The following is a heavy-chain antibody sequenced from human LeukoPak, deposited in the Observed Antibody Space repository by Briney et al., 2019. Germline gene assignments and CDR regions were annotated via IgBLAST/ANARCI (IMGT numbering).Heavy chain of an antibody. CDR3: ARAHPVVTTTISGIDY. V-gene: IGHV4-34*01. Sequence: SETLSLTCAVYGGSFSGYYWSWIRQPPGKGLEWIGEINHSGSTNYNPSLKSRVTISVDTSKNQFSLKLSSVTAADTAVYYCARAHPVVTTTISGIDYWGQGTLVTVSS. CDR2: INHSGST. J-gene: IGHJ4*02. D-gene: IGHD4-23*01. CDR1: GGSFSGYY.